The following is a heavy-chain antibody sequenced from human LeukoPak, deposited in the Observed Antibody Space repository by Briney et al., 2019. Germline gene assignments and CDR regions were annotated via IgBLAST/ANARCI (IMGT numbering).Heavy chain of an antibody. D-gene: IGHD5-12*01. Sequence: ASVKVSCKASGYTCTGYYMHWVRQAPGQGLEWMGWINPNSGGTNYAQKFQGWVTMTRDTSISTAYMELSRLRSDDTAVYYCARDRGGRVGGYDQNYYYYYGMDVWGQGTTVTVSS. J-gene: IGHJ6*02. CDR1: GYTCTGYY. CDR3: ARDRGGRVGGYDQNYYYYYGMDV. V-gene: IGHV1-2*04. CDR2: INPNSGGT.